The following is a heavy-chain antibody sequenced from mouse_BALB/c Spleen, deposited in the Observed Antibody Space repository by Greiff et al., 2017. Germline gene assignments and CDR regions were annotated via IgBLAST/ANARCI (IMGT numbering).Heavy chain of an antibody. CDR2: IWAGGST. Sequence: VKLVESGPGLVAPSQSLSITCTVSGFSLTSYGVHWVRQPPGKGLEWLGVIWAGGSTNYNSALMSRLSISKDNSKSQVFLKMNSLQTDDTAMYYCARDLLRLPYYAMDYWGQGTSVTVSS. J-gene: IGHJ4*01. CDR3: ARDLLRLPYYAMDY. V-gene: IGHV2-9*02. D-gene: IGHD1-2*01. CDR1: GFSLTSYG.